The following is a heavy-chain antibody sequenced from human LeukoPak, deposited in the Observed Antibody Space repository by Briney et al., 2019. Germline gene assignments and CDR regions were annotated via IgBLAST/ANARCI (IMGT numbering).Heavy chain of an antibody. CDR3: ARGLQVWSRDPFDY. D-gene: IGHD3-16*01. V-gene: IGHV4-38-2*01. J-gene: IGHJ4*02. Sequence: PSETLSLTCAVSGYSISTNYYWGWIRQSPGEGLEWIGSISHSGSTSYYPSLKSRVTIPVDTSKNQFSLKLSSVTAADTAMYYCARGLQVWSRDPFDYWGQGTLVTVSS. CDR2: ISHSGST. CDR1: GYSISTNYY.